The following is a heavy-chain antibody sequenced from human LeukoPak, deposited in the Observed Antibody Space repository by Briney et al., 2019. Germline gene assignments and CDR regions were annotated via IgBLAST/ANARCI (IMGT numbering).Heavy chain of an antibody. D-gene: IGHD2-21*02. J-gene: IGHJ4*02. Sequence: GASVKVSCKASGYTFTSDGISWVRQAPGQGLEWMGWISAYNGNTNYAQKLQGRVTMTTDTSTSTAYMELRSLRSDDTAVYYCARGDTQTDISPEFDYWGQGTLVTVSS. CDR3: ARGDTQTDISPEFDY. CDR1: GYTFTSDG. V-gene: IGHV1-18*01. CDR2: ISAYNGNT.